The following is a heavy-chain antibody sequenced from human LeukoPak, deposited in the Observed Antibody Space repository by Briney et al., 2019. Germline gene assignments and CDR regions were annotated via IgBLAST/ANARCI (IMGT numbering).Heavy chain of an antibody. V-gene: IGHV1-18*01. J-gene: IGHJ6*04. CDR2: ISTYNGYA. D-gene: IGHD6-19*01. Sequence: GASVKVSCKAFGYTFTSYGISWVRQAPGQGLEWMGWISTYNGYANYAQKLQGRVTMTTETSTSTAYMELRSLRSDDTAVYYCARNSSDWYGYMDVWGKGTTVTVSS. CDR3: ARNSSDWYGYMDV. CDR1: GYTFTSYG.